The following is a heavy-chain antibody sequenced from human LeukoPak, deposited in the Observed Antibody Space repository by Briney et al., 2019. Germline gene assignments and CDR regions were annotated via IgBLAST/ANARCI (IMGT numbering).Heavy chain of an antibody. V-gene: IGHV3-30-3*01. CDR3: ARDRITMIVVVITTYYYYGMDV. D-gene: IGHD3-22*01. Sequence: GGSLRLSCAASGFTFSSYAMHWVRQAPGKGLEWVAVISYDGSNKYYADSVKGRFTISRDNSKNTLYLQMNSLRAEDTAVYYCARDRITMIVVVITTYYYYGMDVWGQGTTVTVSS. CDR2: ISYDGSNK. CDR1: GFTFSSYA. J-gene: IGHJ6*02.